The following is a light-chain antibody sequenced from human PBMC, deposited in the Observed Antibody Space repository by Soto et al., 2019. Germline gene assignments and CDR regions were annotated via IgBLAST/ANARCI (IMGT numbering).Light chain of an antibody. J-gene: IGKJ1*01. CDR1: QSVSSSY. CDR2: GAS. Sequence: ETVLTQSPGTLSLSPGERATLSCRASQSVSSSYLAWYQQKPGQAPRLLIYGASSRATGIPDRFSGSGSGTDFTLTISRLEPEDFAVYYCQQYGSSPETFGQGTKV. V-gene: IGKV3-20*01. CDR3: QQYGSSPET.